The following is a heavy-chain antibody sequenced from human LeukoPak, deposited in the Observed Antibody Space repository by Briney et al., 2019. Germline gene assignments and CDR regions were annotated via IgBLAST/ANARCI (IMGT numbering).Heavy chain of an antibody. CDR1: GFTFSNYA. V-gene: IGHV3-23*01. CDR2: IISSGGNT. Sequence: GGSLRLSCAASGFTFSNYAMSWVRQAPGKGLEWVSGIISSGGNTYYADSVRGRFTISRDNSKNTLYLQMNSLRAEDTAIYYCAKDRPIFGVDAFDIWGQGTMVTVSS. J-gene: IGHJ3*02. D-gene: IGHD3-3*01. CDR3: AKDRPIFGVDAFDI.